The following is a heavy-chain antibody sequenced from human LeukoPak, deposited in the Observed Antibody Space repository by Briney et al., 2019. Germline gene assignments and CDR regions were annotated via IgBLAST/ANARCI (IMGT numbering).Heavy chain of an antibody. V-gene: IGHV3-9*01. D-gene: IGHD3-22*01. Sequence: PGGSLRLSCAASGFTFSSYSMNWVRQAPGKGLEWVSGISWNSGSIGYADSVRGRFTISRDNAKNSLYLQMNSLRAEDTAFYYCAKDTFGSGYFDYWGQGTLVTVSS. CDR3: AKDTFGSGYFDY. CDR1: GFTFSSYS. J-gene: IGHJ4*02. CDR2: ISWNSGSI.